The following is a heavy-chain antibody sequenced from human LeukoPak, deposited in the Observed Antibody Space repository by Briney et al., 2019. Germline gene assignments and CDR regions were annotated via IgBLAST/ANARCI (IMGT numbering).Heavy chain of an antibody. CDR2: INHSGST. D-gene: IGHD6-13*01. Sequence: SETLSLTCAVYGGSFSGYYWRWIRQPPGKGLEWIGEINHSGSTNYNPSLKSRVTISVDTSKNQFSLKLSSVTAADTAVYYCARFPAGSYYFDYWGQGTLVTVSS. V-gene: IGHV4-34*01. J-gene: IGHJ4*02. CDR3: ARFPAGSYYFDY. CDR1: GGSFSGYY.